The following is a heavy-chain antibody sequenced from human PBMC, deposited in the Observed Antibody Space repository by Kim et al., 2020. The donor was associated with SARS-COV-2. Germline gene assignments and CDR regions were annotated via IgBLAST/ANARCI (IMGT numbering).Heavy chain of an antibody. CDR3: ARDPSFGSSR. J-gene: IGHJ4*02. Sequence: SYIYYADSVTGRFTISRDNAKNSLYLQMNSLRAEDTAVYYCARDPSFGSSRWGQGTLVTVSS. V-gene: IGHV3-21*01. D-gene: IGHD2-15*01. CDR2: SYI.